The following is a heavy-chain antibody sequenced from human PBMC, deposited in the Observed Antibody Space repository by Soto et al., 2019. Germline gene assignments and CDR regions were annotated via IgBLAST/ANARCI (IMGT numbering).Heavy chain of an antibody. V-gene: IGHV4-39*01. CDR1: GGSISSSSYY. J-gene: IGHJ4*02. CDR3: ARGREQQLVNFDY. D-gene: IGHD6-13*01. Sequence: SETLSLTCTVSGGSISSSSYYWGWIRQPPGKGLEWIGSIYYSGSTYYNPSLKSRVTISVDTSKNQFSLKLSSVTAADTAVYYCARGREQQLVNFDYWGQGTLVTVSS. CDR2: IYYSGST.